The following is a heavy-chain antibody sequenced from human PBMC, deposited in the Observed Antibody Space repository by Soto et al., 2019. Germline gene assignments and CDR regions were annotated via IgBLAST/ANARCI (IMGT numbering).Heavy chain of an antibody. CDR2: IIPIFGTA. V-gene: IGHV1-69*13. Sequence: SVTVSCKTSGGTFSRYAISWVRQAPGQGLEWMGGIIPIFGTANYAQKFQGRVTITADESTSTAYMELSSLRSEDTAVYYCARVICSGGSCYSQRLYLNWFDPWGQGTLVTV. J-gene: IGHJ5*02. D-gene: IGHD2-15*01. CDR3: ARVICSGGSCYSQRLYLNWFDP. CDR1: GGTFSRYA.